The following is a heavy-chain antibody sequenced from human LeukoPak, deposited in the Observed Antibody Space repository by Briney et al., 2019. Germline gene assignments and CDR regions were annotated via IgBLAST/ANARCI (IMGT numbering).Heavy chain of an antibody. J-gene: IGHJ5*02. CDR3: AGLIRPGWFDP. Sequence: SETLSLTCTVSGGSISSSSYYWGWIRQPPGKGLEWIGSIYYSGSTYYNPSLKSRVTISVDTSKNQFSLKLSSVTAADTAVYYCAGLIRPGWFDPWGQGTLVTVSS. CDR2: IYYSGST. V-gene: IGHV4-39*01. D-gene: IGHD1-14*01. CDR1: GGSISSSSYY.